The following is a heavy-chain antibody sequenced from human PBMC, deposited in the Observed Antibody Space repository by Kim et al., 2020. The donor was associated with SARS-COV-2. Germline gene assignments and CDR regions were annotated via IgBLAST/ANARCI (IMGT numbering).Heavy chain of an antibody. Sequence: ADSVKGRFTISRDNSKNTLYLQMNSLRAEDTAVYYCAKAGSSGWYYYFDYWGQGTLVTVSS. V-gene: IGHV3-23*01. CDR3: AKAGSSGWYYYFDY. D-gene: IGHD6-19*01. J-gene: IGHJ4*02.